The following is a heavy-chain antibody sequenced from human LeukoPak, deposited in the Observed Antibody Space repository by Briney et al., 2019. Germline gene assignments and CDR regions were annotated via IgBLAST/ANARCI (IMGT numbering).Heavy chain of an antibody. J-gene: IGHJ4*02. CDR3: ARDRAGGIAVPGHAY. V-gene: IGHV3-30*04. CDR2: ISYDGSNK. Sequence: GGSLRLSCAASGFTFSSYAMHWVRQAPGKGLEWVAVISYDGSNKYSADSVKGRFTISRDNSKNTLYLQMNSLRAEDTAVYYCARDRAGGIAVPGHAYWGQGTLVTVSS. D-gene: IGHD6-19*01. CDR1: GFTFSSYA.